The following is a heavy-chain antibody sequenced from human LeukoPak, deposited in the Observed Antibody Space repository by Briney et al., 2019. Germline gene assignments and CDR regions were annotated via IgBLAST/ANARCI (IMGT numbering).Heavy chain of an antibody. D-gene: IGHD3-22*01. Sequence: GGSLRLSCAAPGFTFSSYAMTWVRQAPGKGLEWVSAISGRGGGAQYADSVKGRFTISRDNSKNTVYLQMNSLRPEDTAVYYCAKHLLYDSSGLFDYWGQGILVTVSS. CDR3: AKHLLYDSSGLFDY. J-gene: IGHJ4*02. V-gene: IGHV3-23*01. CDR2: ISGRGGGA. CDR1: GFTFSSYA.